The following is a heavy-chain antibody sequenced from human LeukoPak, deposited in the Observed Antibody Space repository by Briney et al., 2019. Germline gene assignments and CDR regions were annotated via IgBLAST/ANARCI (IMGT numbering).Heavy chain of an antibody. D-gene: IGHD1-1*01. CDR3: AKGHSAHGTGFDY. J-gene: IGHJ4*02. CDR1: GFTFSRFA. CDR2: ISGSGDTT. V-gene: IGHV3-23*01. Sequence: GGSLRLSCAASGFTFSRFAMSWVRQAPGKGLEWVSTISGSGDTTYYADSMKGRFTISRDNLKNTLYVQMNSLRVEDTAVYYCAKGHSAHGTGFDYWGQGTLVIVSS.